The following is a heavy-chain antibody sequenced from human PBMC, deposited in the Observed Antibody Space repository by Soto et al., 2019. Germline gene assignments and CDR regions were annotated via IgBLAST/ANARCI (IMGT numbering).Heavy chain of an antibody. J-gene: IGHJ4*02. CDR3: ARQWGGDY. CDR1: GGSIGSHY. Sequence: QVQLQESGPGLVKPSETLSLTCTVSGGSIGSHYWSWIRQPPGEGLEWIGRASYSGSPNYNPSLKSRVTISIATSKNQFSLKLTSVTAADPAVYYCARQWGGDYWGQGTLVTVSS. V-gene: IGHV4-59*08. CDR2: ASYSGSP. D-gene: IGHD3-16*01.